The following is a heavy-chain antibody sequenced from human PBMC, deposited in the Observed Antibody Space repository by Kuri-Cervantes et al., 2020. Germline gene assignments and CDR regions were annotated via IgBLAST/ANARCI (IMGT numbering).Heavy chain of an antibody. CDR1: GFSFNNHA. V-gene: IGHV3-23*01. CDR2: ISSSGGGK. D-gene: IGHD1-1*01. Sequence: GESLKISCAASGFSFNNHAMSWVRQAPGKGLEWVSSISSSGGGKYYADSVRGRFTISRDNAKNSLYLHMNNLTTDDTAIYYCAKEVPVAGTFNHYFDYWGQGTVVTVSS. J-gene: IGHJ4*02. CDR3: AKEVPVAGTFNHYFDY.